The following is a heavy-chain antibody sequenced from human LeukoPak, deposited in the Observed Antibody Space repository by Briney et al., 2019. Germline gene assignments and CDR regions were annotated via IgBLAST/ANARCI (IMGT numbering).Heavy chain of an antibody. CDR2: IYYSVSN. CDR3: TRLGSDTGGDFNYYYYMDV. Sequence: SETLSLTCTVSCGSISSYYWIWNRQPPGKGLEWMGYIYYSVSNNYNPSLKSRVTISVDTSKNQFSLKLISVTAADTAVYYCTRLGSDTGGDFNYYYYMDVWGKGTTVTVSS. D-gene: IGHD2-21*01. J-gene: IGHJ6*03. V-gene: IGHV4-59*12. CDR1: CGSISSYY.